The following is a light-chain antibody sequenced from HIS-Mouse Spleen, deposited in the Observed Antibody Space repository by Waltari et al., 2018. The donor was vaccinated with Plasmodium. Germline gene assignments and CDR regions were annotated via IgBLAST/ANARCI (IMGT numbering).Light chain of an antibody. Sequence: AIQFTQYPSSLSASLGEKVTLTCRASQGMSSALAWYQQKPGKAPKLLIYDASSLESGVPSRFSGSGSGTDFTLTISSLQPEDFATYYCQQFNSYPLTFGGGTKVEIK. CDR3: QQFNSYPLT. CDR2: DAS. V-gene: IGKV1-13*02. CDR1: QGMSSA. J-gene: IGKJ4*01.